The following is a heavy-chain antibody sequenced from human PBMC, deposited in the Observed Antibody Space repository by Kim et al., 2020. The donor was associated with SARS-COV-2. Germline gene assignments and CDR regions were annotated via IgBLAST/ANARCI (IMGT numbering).Heavy chain of an antibody. J-gene: IGHJ4*02. CDR1: GYTFTSYG. CDR2: ISAYNGNT. V-gene: IGHV1-18*01. Sequence: ASVKVSCKASGYTFTSYGISWVRQAPGQGLEWMGWISAYNGNTNYAQKLQGRVTMTTDTSTSTAYMELRSLRSDDTAVYYCARDGIWESSSWVMFDYWGQGTLVTVSS. D-gene: IGHD6-13*01. CDR3: ARDGIWESSSWVMFDY.